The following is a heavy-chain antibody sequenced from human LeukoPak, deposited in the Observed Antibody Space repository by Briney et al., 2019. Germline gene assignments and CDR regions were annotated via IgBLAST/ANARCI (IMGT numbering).Heavy chain of an antibody. J-gene: IGHJ6*03. CDR1: GGTFSSYA. CDR2: FDPEDGET. CDR3: ARTPGSSGFYYYYYYMDV. Sequence: ASVKVSCKASGGTFSSYAISWVRQAPGQGLEWMGGFDPEDGETIYAQKFQGRVTITRNTSISTAYMELSSLRSEDTAVYYCARTPGSSGFYYYYYYMDVWGKGTTVTVSS. D-gene: IGHD3-22*01. V-gene: IGHV1-8*03.